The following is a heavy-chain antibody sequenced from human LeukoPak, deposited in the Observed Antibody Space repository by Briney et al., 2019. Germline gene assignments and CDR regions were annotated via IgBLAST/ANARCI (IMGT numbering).Heavy chain of an antibody. CDR2: INWNGGST. J-gene: IGHJ4*02. CDR1: GFTFDDYG. CDR3: ARAAAGELLSGFAY. Sequence: RPGGSLRLSCAASGFTFDDYGMSWVRQAPGKGLECVSGINWNGGSTGYADSVKGRFTISRDNAKNSLYLQMNSLRAEDTALYYCARAAAGELLSGFAYWGQGTLVTVSS. V-gene: IGHV3-20*04. D-gene: IGHD3-10*01.